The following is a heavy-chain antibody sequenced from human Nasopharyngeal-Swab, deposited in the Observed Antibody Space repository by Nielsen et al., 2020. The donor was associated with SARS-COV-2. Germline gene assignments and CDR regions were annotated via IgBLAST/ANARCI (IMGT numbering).Heavy chain of an antibody. V-gene: IGHV4-34*01. CDR3: ARGLERLGYYFDY. J-gene: IGHJ4*02. CDR2: IDHSGST. Sequence: SETLSLTCAIYGGSFSGYYWSWIRQPPGKGLEWIGEIDHSGSTNYNPSLKSQVTISVDTSKNQFSLKLSSVTAADTAVYYCARGLERLGYYFDYWGQGTLVTVSS. CDR1: GGSFSGYY. D-gene: IGHD3-3*01.